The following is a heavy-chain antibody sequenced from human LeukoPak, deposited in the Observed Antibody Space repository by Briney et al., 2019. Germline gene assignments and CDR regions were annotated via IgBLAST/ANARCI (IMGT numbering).Heavy chain of an antibody. V-gene: IGHV4-59*12. J-gene: IGHJ5*01. Sequence: SETLSLTCTVSGDSISSYYWSWIRQPPGKGLEWIGYIYYSGSTNYNPSLKSRLTMSIDTSKNQFSLKLSSVTAADTAVYFCARDQEHCSGTSCYPYWYDSWGQGTLVTVSS. CDR2: IYYSGST. D-gene: IGHD2-2*01. CDR1: GDSISSYY. CDR3: ARDQEHCSGTSCYPYWYDS.